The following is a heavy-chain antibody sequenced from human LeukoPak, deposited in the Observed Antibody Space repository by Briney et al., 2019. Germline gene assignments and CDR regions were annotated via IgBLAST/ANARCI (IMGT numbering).Heavy chain of an antibody. CDR3: ARELSAAGRWGAFDI. CDR2: INPNSGDT. Sequence: ASVKVSCKASGYTFTGYYMHWVRQAPGQGLEWMGWINPNSGDTNYAQKFQGRVTMTRDTSISTAYMELSRLRSDDTAVYYCARELSAAGRWGAFDIRGQGTTVTVSS. J-gene: IGHJ3*02. V-gene: IGHV1-2*02. CDR1: GYTFTGYY. D-gene: IGHD6-13*01.